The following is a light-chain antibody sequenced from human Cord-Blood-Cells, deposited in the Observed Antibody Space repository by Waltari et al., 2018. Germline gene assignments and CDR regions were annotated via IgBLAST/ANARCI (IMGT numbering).Light chain of an antibody. Sequence: QSALTHPPSASGSPGPSVPISCTGTSSDVGGYNFVSWYQQHPGKAPKLMIYEVSTRPSGVPDRFSGSKSGNTASLTVSGLQAEDEADYYCSSYAGSNNVVFGGGTKLTVL. CDR2: EVS. J-gene: IGLJ2*01. CDR1: SSDVGGYNF. CDR3: SSYAGSNNVV. V-gene: IGLV2-8*01.